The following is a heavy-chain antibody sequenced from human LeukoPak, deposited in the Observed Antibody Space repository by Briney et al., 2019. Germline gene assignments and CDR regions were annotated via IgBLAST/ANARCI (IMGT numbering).Heavy chain of an antibody. Sequence: GGSLRLSCAASGFTFDDYGMSWVRQAPGKGLEWVAVISYDGSNKYYADSVKGRFTISSDNSKNTLYLQMNSLRAEDTAVYYCARARIETRRYCSGGSCYDSKFYYYYMDVWGKGTTVTVSS. V-gene: IGHV3-30*03. CDR2: ISYDGSNK. CDR3: ARARIETRRYCSGGSCYDSKFYYYYMDV. CDR1: GFTFDDYG. D-gene: IGHD2-15*01. J-gene: IGHJ6*03.